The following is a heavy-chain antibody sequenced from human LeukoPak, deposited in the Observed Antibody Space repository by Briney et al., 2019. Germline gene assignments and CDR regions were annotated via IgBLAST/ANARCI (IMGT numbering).Heavy chain of an antibody. V-gene: IGHV3-11*06. J-gene: IGHJ4*02. Sequence: GRFTISRDNAKNSLYPQMNSLRAEDTAVYYCASGIVAATGDYWGQGTLVTVSS. D-gene: IGHD1-26*01. CDR3: ASGIVAATGDY.